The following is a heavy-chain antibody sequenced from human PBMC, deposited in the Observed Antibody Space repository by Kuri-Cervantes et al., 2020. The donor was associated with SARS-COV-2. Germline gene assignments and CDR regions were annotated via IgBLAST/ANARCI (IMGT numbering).Heavy chain of an antibody. V-gene: IGHV3-53*01. J-gene: IGHJ4*02. CDR3: ARGYEARYSSSWYLDY. CDR2: IYGGGST. CDR1: GFTVSSNY. D-gene: IGHD6-13*01. Sequence: GGSLRLSCAASGFTVSSNYMSWVRQAPGKGLGWVSIIYGGGSTYYADSVKGRFTISRDNSENTLYLQMNSLRAEDTAVYYCARGYEARYSSSWYLDYWGQGTLVTVSS.